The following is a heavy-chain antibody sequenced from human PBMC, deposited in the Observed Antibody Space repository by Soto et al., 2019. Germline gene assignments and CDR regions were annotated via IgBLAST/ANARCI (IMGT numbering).Heavy chain of an antibody. J-gene: IGHJ6*02. D-gene: IGHD3-10*01. CDR3: AKLADHGSGSNGPRTKYYYYYYGMDV. Sequence: VASVKVSCKASGGTFSSYAISWVRQAPGQGLEWMGGIIPIFGTANYAQKFQGRVTITADESTSTAYMELSSLRSEDTAVYYCAKLADHGSGSNGPRTKYYYYYYGMDVWGQGTTVTVSS. CDR1: GGTFSSYA. CDR2: IIPIFGTA. V-gene: IGHV1-69*13.